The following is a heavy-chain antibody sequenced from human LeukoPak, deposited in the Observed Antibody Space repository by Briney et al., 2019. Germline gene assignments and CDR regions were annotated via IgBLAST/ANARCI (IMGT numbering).Heavy chain of an antibody. CDR3: ARGWLGDI. V-gene: IGHV3-53*01. CDR2: IYSGGDT. CDR1: GFTVSSNY. J-gene: IGHJ6*02. Sequence: GGSLRLSCAASGFTVSSNYMSWVRQAPGKGLEWVSVIYSGGDTYFPDSVKGRFTISRDNSKNTLYLQMNSLRAEDTAVYYCARGWLGDIWGQGATVTVSS. D-gene: IGHD5-12*01.